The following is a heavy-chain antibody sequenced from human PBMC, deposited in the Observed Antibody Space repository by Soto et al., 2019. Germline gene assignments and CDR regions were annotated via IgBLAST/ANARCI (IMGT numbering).Heavy chain of an antibody. V-gene: IGHV3-64D*06. J-gene: IGHJ6*02. CDR2: ISSNGGST. Sequence: PGGSLRLSCAASGFTFSSYAMHWVRQAPGKGLEYVSAISSNGGSTYYADSVKGRFTISRDNSKNTLYLQMSSLRAEDTAVYYCGKDTPVFIEDAQIYGMYARGLGDAVTVS. D-gene: IGHD2-15*01. CDR3: GKDTPVFIEDAQIYGMYA. CDR1: GFTFSSYA.